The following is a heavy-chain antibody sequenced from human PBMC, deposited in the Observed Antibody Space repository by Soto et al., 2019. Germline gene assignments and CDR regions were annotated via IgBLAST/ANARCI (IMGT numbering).Heavy chain of an antibody. D-gene: IGHD3-3*01. Sequence: EVQLVESGGGLVKPGGSLRLSCAASGFTFSSYSMNWVRQAPGKGLEWVSSISSSSSYIYYADSVKGRFTISRDNAKNSLYLQMNSLRAEDTAVYYCARGAVKSYYHFWRDYYKGDWFDPWGQGTLDTVTS. J-gene: IGHJ5*02. CDR3: ARGAVKSYYHFWRDYYKGDWFDP. V-gene: IGHV3-21*01. CDR1: GFTFSSYS. CDR2: ISSSSSYI.